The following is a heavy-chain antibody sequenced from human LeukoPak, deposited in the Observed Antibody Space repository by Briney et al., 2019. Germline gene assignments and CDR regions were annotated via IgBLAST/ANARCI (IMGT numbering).Heavy chain of an antibody. CDR2: INPNSGGT. D-gene: IGHD3-22*01. CDR3: RLLKTMIVEY. Sequence: ATVKVSCKASGYTFTGYYMHWVRQAPGQGLEWTGWINPNSGGTNYAQKFQGRVTMTRDTSISTAYMELSRLRSDHTAVYYCRLLKTMIVEYWGQGTLVTVSS. CDR1: GYTFTGYY. J-gene: IGHJ4*02. V-gene: IGHV1-2*02.